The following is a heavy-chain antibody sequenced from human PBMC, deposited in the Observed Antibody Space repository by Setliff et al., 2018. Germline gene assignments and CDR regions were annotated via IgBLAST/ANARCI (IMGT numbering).Heavy chain of an antibody. CDR2: IYTSGST. CDR3: AREGYFPRGGNDLYYFDY. V-gene: IGHV4-61*09. Sequence: SETLSLTCTVSGGSISSGSYYWSWIRQPAGKGLGWIGHIYTSGSTNYNPSLKSRVTISVDTSKNQFSLKLSSVTAADTAVYYCAREGYFPRGGNDLYYFDYWGQGTLVTVSS. D-gene: IGHD2-15*01. J-gene: IGHJ4*02. CDR1: GGSISSGSYY.